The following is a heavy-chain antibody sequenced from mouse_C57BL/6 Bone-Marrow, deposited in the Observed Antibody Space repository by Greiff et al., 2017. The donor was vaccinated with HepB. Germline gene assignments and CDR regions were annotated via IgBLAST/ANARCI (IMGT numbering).Heavy chain of an antibody. CDR3: ARDLTGTRDY. V-gene: IGHV5-4*01. CDR2: ISDGGSYT. CDR1: GFTFSSYA. Sequence: DVKLVESGGGLVKPGGSLKLSCAASGFTFSSYAMSWVRQTPEKRLEWVATISDGGSYTYYPDNVKGRFTISRDNAKNNLYLQMRHLKSEDTAMYYCARDLTGTRDYWGQGTTLTVSS. J-gene: IGHJ2*01. D-gene: IGHD4-1*01.